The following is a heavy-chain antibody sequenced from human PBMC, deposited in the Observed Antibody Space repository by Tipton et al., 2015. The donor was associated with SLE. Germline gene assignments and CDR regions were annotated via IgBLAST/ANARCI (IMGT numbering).Heavy chain of an antibody. V-gene: IGHV4-31*03. J-gene: IGHJ4*02. CDR3: ARDNYFDTSGWDY. CDR2: IYQSGTT. CDR1: GVSVRSGAYY. Sequence: GLVKPSETLFLSCTVSGVSVRSGAYYWTWIRQRPGKGLEWIGFIYQSGTTYYNPSLDSRATISLDTSKNQFSLKLTSVSAADTAMYYCARDNYFDTSGWDYWGQGILVTVSS. D-gene: IGHD3-22*01.